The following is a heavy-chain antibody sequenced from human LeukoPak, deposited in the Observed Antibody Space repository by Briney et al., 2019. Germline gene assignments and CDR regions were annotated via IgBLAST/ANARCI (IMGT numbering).Heavy chain of an antibody. D-gene: IGHD3-3*01. CDR1: GDSISPYY. J-gene: IGHJ5*02. V-gene: IGHV4-59*06. CDR3: ARDETVFGWFDP. CDR2: TYYSGST. Sequence: SETLSLTCTVSGDSISPYYWGWIRQPPGKGLEWIGYTYYSGSTYYNPSLKSRVTISVDTSKNQFSLKLSSVTAADTAVYYCARDETVFGWFDPWGQGTLVTVSS.